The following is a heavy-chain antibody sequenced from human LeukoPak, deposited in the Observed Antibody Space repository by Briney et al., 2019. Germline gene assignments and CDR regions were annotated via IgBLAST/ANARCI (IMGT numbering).Heavy chain of an antibody. J-gene: IGHJ5*02. V-gene: IGHV4-59*01. CDR1: GGSISSYY. CDR2: IYYSGST. CDR3: ARVAFHRGFDP. D-gene: IGHD2/OR15-2a*01. Sequence: SSETLSLTCTVSGGSISSYYWSWMRQPPGKGLEWIGYIYYSGSTNYNPSLKSRVTISVDTSKNQFSLKLSSVTAADTAVYYCARVAFHRGFDPWGQGTLVTVSS.